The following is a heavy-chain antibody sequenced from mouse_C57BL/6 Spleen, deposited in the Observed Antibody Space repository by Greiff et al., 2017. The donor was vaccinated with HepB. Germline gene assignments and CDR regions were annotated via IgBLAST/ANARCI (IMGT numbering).Heavy chain of an antibody. J-gene: IGHJ3*01. Sequence: EVQLQQSGTVLARPGASVKMSCKTSGYTFTSYWMHWVKQRPGQGLEWIGAIYPGNSDTSYNQKFKGKAKLTAVTSASTAYMELSSLTNEDSAVYYCTREDFATVVASGASWGQGTLVTVSA. D-gene: IGHD1-1*01. V-gene: IGHV1-5*01. CDR1: GYTFTSYW. CDR3: TREDFATVVASGAS. CDR2: IYPGNSDT.